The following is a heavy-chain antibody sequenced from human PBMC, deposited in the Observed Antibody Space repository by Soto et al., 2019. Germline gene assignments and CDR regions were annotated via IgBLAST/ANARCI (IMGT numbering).Heavy chain of an antibody. V-gene: IGHV1-18*01. Sequence: QVQLVQYEAEVKKPGASVKVSCKASGYTFTSYGISWVRQAPGQGLEWMGWISAYNGNTNYAQKLQGRVTMTTDTSTSTAYMELRSLISDDTAVYYCARDRDIVATPKIDYWGQGTLVTVSS. CDR3: ARDRDIVATPKIDY. CDR2: ISAYNGNT. D-gene: IGHD5-12*01. J-gene: IGHJ4*02. CDR1: GYTFTSYG.